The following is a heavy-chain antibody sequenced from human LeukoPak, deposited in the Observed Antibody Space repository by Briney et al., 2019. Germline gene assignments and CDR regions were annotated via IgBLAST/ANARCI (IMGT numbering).Heavy chain of an antibody. J-gene: IGHJ4*02. Sequence: GGSLRLSGAASGFTFSDYAMSWVRQAPGKGLEWVSAISGSGGNTYYADSVRGRFTISRDKSKNTLFLQMNSLRAEDTAVYYSARGYASGTYYSDYWGQGTLVTVSS. CDR2: ISGSGGNT. CDR1: GFTFSDYA. D-gene: IGHD3-10*01. V-gene: IGHV3-23*01. CDR3: ARGYASGTYYSDY.